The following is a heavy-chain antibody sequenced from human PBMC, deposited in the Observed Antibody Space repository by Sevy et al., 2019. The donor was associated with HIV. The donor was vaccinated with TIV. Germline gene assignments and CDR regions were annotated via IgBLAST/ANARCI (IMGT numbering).Heavy chain of an antibody. J-gene: IGHJ4*02. CDR2: IDGAGRT. V-gene: IGHV3-23*01. CDR1: GFTSSTYA. CDR3: AKGGSCRGGTCPYYFDY. Sequence: GGSLRLSCAASGFTSSTYAMNWVRQAPGKGLEWVSGIDGAGRTYYADSVKGRFTISRDNSKNTLYLQMNSLRAEDTAVYYCAKGGSCRGGTCPYYFDYWGQGTLVTVSS. D-gene: IGHD2-15*01.